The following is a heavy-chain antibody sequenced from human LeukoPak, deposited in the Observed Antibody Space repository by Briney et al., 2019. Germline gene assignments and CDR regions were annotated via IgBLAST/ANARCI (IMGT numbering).Heavy chain of an antibody. V-gene: IGHV3-23*01. CDR2: ISGSGGST. CDR3: AKARGSYANYYYYGMDV. Sequence: GGSLRLSCAASGFTFSGYAMSWVRQAPGKGLEWVSAISGSGGSTYYADSVKGRFTISRDNSKNTLYLQMNSLRAEDTAVYYCAKARGSYANYYYYGMDVWGQGTTVNVSS. CDR1: GFTFSGYA. J-gene: IGHJ6*02. D-gene: IGHD2-15*01.